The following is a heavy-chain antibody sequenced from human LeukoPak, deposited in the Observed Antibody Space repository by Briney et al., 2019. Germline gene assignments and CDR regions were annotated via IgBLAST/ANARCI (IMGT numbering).Heavy chain of an antibody. CDR3: ARDKVVGATLLDY. CDR2: IKQDGSEE. V-gene: IGHV3-7*01. CDR1: GFPFRRYW. J-gene: IGHJ4*02. Sequence: GGSLRLSCGASGFPFRRYWMSGVRQAPGKGLEWVANIKQDGSEEYYVDSVKGRFTISRDNAKNSLHLQMNSLRAEDTAVYYCARDKVVGATLLDYWGQGTLVTVSS. D-gene: IGHD2-15*01.